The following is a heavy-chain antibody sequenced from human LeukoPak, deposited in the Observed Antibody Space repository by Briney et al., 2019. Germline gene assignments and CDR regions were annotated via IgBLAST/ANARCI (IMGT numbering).Heavy chain of an antibody. D-gene: IGHD4-11*01. J-gene: IGHJ3*02. CDR1: GFTVCSNT. V-gene: IGHV3-23*01. Sequence: GGSVRLSCTVSGFTVCSNTMIWLRPAPGKGLVWVSDISGSGGTTYYADSVKGRFTISRDKSKNTLYLQMNSLRADDTAVYYCASPYRSSRGAFDIWGQGTMVTVSS. CDR3: ASPYRSSRGAFDI. CDR2: ISGSGGTT.